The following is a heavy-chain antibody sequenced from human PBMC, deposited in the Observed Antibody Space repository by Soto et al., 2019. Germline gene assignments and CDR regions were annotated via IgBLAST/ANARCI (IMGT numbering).Heavy chain of an antibody. CDR2: IYYSGST. V-gene: IGHV4-59*01. CDR3: ASWPDYGGNSVDY. CDR1: VGSISSYY. J-gene: IGHJ4*02. D-gene: IGHD4-17*01. Sequence: PSETLSLTCTVSVGSISSYYWSWIRQPPGKGLEWIGYIYYSGSTKXXPSLKCPXXISVDTSKNQFXLNLSXVTSADTAWDYCASWPDYGGNSVDYWRQGTLVTVSS.